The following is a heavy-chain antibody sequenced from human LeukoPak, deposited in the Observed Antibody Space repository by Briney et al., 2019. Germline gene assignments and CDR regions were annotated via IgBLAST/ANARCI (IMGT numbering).Heavy chain of an antibody. CDR2: IKTDGSET. J-gene: IGHJ4*02. V-gene: IGHV3-74*01. CDR1: GFTFTSYW. D-gene: IGHD1-26*01. Sequence: GGSLRLSCAASGFTFTSYWMHWVRQAPGKGLVWVSRIKTDGSETYYADSVKGRLTISRDNTKNTVDLQMNSLRVEDMAVYYCVRGGDYYISGWGQGTLVTVSS. CDR3: VRGGDYYISG.